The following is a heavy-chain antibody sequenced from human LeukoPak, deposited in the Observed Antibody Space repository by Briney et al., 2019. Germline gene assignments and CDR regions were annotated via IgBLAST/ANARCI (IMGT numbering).Heavy chain of an antibody. D-gene: IGHD3-9*01. CDR1: GGSISSSRHH. CDR2: MFYSGST. J-gene: IGHJ6*03. V-gene: IGHV4-39*07. Sequence: SETLSLTCTVSGGSISSSRHHWGWIRQPPGKGLEWLGTMFYSGSTYDNPSLKSRVTISVDTSKNQFSLKLSSVTAADTAVYYCARETGYPITTYYYYYMDVWGKGTTVTISS. CDR3: ARETGYPITTYYYYYMDV.